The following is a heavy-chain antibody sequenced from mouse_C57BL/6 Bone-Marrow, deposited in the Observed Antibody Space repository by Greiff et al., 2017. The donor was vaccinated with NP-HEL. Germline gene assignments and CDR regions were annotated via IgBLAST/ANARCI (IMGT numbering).Heavy chain of an antibody. CDR2: ISSGSSTI. Sequence: EVKLVESGGGLVKPGGSLKLSCAASGFTFSDYGMHWVLQAPEKGLEWVAYISSGSSTIYYADTVKGRFTISRDNAKNTLFLQMTSLRSEDTAMYYCARPNWAWFAYWGQGTLVTVSA. D-gene: IGHD4-1*01. CDR1: GFTFSDYG. V-gene: IGHV5-17*01. CDR3: ARPNWAWFAY. J-gene: IGHJ3*01.